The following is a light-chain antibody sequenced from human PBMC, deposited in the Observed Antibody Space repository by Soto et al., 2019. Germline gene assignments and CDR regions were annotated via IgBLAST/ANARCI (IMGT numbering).Light chain of an antibody. Sequence: QSVLTQPPSVSAAPGQKVTISCSGSSSNVGSYYVSWYQQLPGTAPKLLIYDDHKRPSGIPDRFSGSKSGTSATLGITGLQTGDEADYYCGTWDSSLSAYVFGTGTKGTVL. CDR3: GTWDSSLSAYV. CDR1: SSNVGSYY. J-gene: IGLJ1*01. CDR2: DDH. V-gene: IGLV1-51*01.